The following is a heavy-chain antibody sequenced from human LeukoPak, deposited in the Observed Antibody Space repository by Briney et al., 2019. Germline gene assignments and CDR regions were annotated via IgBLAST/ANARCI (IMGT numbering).Heavy chain of an antibody. Sequence: PGGSLRLSCAASGFTFSSYGMHWVRQAPGKGLEWVAVIWYDGSNKYYTDSVKGRFTISRDDSKSTLYLQMNSLRAEDTAVYYWGRGGGGGLDYWGQGTLVTVSS. CDR1: GFTFSSYG. CDR2: IWYDGSNK. CDR3: GRGGGGGLDY. D-gene: IGHD3-16*01. V-gene: IGHV3-33*01. J-gene: IGHJ4*02.